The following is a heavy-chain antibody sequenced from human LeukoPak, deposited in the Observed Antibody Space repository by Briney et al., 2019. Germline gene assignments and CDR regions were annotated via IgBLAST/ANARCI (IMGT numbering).Heavy chain of an antibody. Sequence: SETLSLTCTVSGGSISSSSYYWGWIRQPPEKGLEWIGSIYYSGSTYYNPSLRSRVTMSVDTSKNQFSLKLSSVTAADTAVYYCARDSGYSSSWYSEFDYWGQGTLVTVSS. CDR3: ARDSGYSSSWYSEFDY. D-gene: IGHD6-13*01. V-gene: IGHV4-39*07. J-gene: IGHJ4*02. CDR2: IYYSGST. CDR1: GGSISSSSYY.